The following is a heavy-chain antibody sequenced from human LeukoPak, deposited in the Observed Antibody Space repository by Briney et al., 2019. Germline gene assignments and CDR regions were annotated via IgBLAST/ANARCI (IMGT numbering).Heavy chain of an antibody. CDR2: INHSGST. CDR3: ARVPVRTGCSGGSCYAYYFDY. J-gene: IGHJ4*02. Sequence: SETLSLTCAVYGGSFSGYYWSWIRQPPGKGLEWIGEINHSGSTNYNPSLKSRVTISVDTSKNQFSLKLSSVTAADTAVYYCARVPVRTGCSGGSCYAYYFDYWGQGTLVTVSS. V-gene: IGHV4-34*01. CDR1: GGSFSGYY. D-gene: IGHD2-15*01.